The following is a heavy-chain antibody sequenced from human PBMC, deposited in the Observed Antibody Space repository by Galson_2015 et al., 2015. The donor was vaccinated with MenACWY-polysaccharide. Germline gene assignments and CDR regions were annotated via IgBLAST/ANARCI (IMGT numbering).Heavy chain of an antibody. J-gene: IGHJ6*04. CDR2: IYYDGSKK. CDR3: SRLQSKYMDV. Sequence: SLRLSCAASGFTFRSYGMHWVRQAPGKGLEWVTLIYYDGSKKEYADSVKGRFTISRDNSKNTLYLQMDSLRAADTAVYYCSRLQSKYMDVWGKGTTVTVSS. D-gene: IGHD4-11*01. CDR1: GFTFRSYG. V-gene: IGHV3-30*12.